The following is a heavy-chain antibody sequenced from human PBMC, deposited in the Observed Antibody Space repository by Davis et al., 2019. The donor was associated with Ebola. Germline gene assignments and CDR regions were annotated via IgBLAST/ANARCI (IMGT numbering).Heavy chain of an antibody. CDR1: GYTFTRYG. V-gene: IGHV1-18*01. D-gene: IGHD6-19*01. J-gene: IGHJ5*02. CDR3: ARVYGSGWYLSYFDP. CDR2: IGTYNGKT. Sequence: ASVKVSCKPSGYTFTRYGLSWVRQAPGQGLEWMGWIGTYNGKTNYAQKFQGRVTLTTDTSTSTAYMELRSLRSDDTAVYYCARVYGSGWYLSYFDPWGQGTLVTVSS.